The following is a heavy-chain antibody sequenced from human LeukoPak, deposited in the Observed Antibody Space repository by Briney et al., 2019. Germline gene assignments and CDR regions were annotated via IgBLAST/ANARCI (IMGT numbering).Heavy chain of an antibody. CDR2: ISWNSGSI. CDR1: GFTFDDYA. J-gene: IGHJ4*02. D-gene: IGHD3-10*01. CDR3: AKGLYYYYGSGSYTLDF. Sequence: PGGSLRLSCAASGFTFDDYAMHWVRQAPGKGLEWVSGISWNSGSIGYADSVKGRFTISRDNAKNSLYLQMSSLRAEDTAVYYCAKGLYYYYGSGSYTLDFWGQGTQVTVSS. V-gene: IGHV3-9*01.